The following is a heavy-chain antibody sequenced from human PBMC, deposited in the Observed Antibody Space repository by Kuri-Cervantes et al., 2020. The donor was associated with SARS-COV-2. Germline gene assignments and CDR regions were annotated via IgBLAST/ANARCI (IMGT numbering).Heavy chain of an antibody. D-gene: IGHD3-9*01. J-gene: IGHJ4*02. CDR3: ARDRTILDYFDY. V-gene: IGHV3-74*01. Sequence: GGSLRLSCAASGFTFSSYWMHWVRQAPGKGLGWVSRINSNGSSTSYADSVKGRFTISRDNAKNTLYLQMNSLRAEDTAVYYCARDRTILDYFDYWGQGTLVTVSS. CDR1: GFTFSSYW. CDR2: INSNGSST.